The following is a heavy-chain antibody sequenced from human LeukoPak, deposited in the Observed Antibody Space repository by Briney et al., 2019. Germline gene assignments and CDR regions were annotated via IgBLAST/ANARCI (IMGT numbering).Heavy chain of an antibody. Sequence: ASVKVSCKASGYTFTSYYMHWVRQAPGQGLEWMGIINPSGGSTNYAQKFQGRVTMTRDTSTSTVYMELSSLRSEDTAVYYCVRDAVAGTFVRVAFDIWGQGTMVTVSS. CDR3: VRDAVAGTFVRVAFDI. V-gene: IGHV1-46*01. CDR2: INPSGGST. J-gene: IGHJ3*02. CDR1: GYTFTSYY. D-gene: IGHD6-19*01.